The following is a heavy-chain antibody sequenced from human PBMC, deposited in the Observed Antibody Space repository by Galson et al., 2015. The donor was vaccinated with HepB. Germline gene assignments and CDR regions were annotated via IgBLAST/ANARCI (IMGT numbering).Heavy chain of an antibody. CDR1: GYTFTSYG. CDR2: ISAYNGNT. D-gene: IGHD3-22*01. V-gene: IGHV1-18*04. CDR3: ARDTRYYYDSSGYSDYYYYYGMDV. J-gene: IGHJ6*02. Sequence: SVKVSCKASGYTFTSYGISWVRQAPGQGLEWMGWISAYNGNTNYAQKLQGRVTMTTDTSTSTAYMELRSLRSDDTAVYYCARDTRYYYDSSGYSDYYYYYGMDVWGQGTTVTVSS.